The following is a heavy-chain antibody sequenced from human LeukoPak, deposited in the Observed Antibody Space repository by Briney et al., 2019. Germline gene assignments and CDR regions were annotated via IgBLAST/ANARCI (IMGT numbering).Heavy chain of an antibody. CDR3: AKEAGYSGYDYPDY. CDR1: GFTFSSYA. Sequence: GGSLSLSCAASGFTFSSYALSWVRQAPGKGLEWVSGISGSGYSRNYADSVKGRFTISRDNSKNTLYLQMNSLRVEDTAVYYCAKEAGYSGYDYPDYWGQGTLVTVSS. V-gene: IGHV3-23*01. CDR2: ISGSGYSR. D-gene: IGHD5-12*01. J-gene: IGHJ4*02.